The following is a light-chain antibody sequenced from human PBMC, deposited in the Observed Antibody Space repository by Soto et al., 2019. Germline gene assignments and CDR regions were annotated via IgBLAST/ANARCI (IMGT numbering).Light chain of an antibody. Sequence: IQLTQSPSSLSASVGDRVTITCRASQSLNNWLAWYQQRPGKAPKLLIYDASTLPRGVPSRFSGSGSGTKFTLTIASLQPDDFATYYCQQYETFSGTFGPGTKVDIK. V-gene: IGKV1-5*01. CDR3: QQYETFSGT. CDR2: DAS. J-gene: IGKJ1*01. CDR1: QSLNNW.